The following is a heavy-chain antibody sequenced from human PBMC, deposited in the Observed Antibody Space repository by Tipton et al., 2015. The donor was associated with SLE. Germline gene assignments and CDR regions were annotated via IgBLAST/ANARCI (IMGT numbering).Heavy chain of an antibody. CDR2: ITYSGHT. CDR1: GGPLNHGGYY. Sequence: TLSLTCTVSGGPLNHGGYYWNYIRQHPGEGLEWIGHITYSGHTLYNPSLQSRVTISVDTSKNQFSLKLTSVTAADTAVYYCARDPKYWGQGTLVIVSS. J-gene: IGHJ4*02. V-gene: IGHV4-31*03. CDR3: ARDPKY.